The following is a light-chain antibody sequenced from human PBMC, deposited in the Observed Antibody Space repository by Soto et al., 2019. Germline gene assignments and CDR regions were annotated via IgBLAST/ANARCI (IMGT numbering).Light chain of an antibody. J-gene: IGLJ3*02. CDR1: SGDGGNYNF. CDR2: EGS. Sequence: QSALTQPASVSWSLGQSITISCSGISGDGGNYNFVSWYQQHPGKAPKLMIYEGSKRPSGVFNRFSGSKSGNTASLTISGLQAEDESDYYCSSYAGRSTWVFGGGTKVTVL. CDR3: SSYAGRSTWV. V-gene: IGLV2-23*01.